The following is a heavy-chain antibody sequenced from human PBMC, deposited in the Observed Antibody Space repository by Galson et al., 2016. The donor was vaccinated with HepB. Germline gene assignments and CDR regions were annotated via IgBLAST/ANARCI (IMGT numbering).Heavy chain of an antibody. CDR1: GGSISRNNW. CDR2: IFHSGST. J-gene: IGHJ6*02. D-gene: IGHD4-17*01. Sequence: ETLSLTCAVSGGSISRNNWWSWVRQPPGKRLEWIGEIFHSGSTNYNPSLKSRVTMSVDKSKNHVSLKLISVTAADTAMYYCARGSDYAKIGDLWGRGTTVTVSS. V-gene: IGHV4-4*02. CDR3: ARGSDYAKIGDL.